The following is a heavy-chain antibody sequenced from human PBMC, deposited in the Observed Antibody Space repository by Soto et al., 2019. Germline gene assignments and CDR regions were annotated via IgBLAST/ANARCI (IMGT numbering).Heavy chain of an antibody. J-gene: IGHJ3*02. CDR2: ISGSGGST. Sequence: EVQLLESGGGLVQPGGSLRLSCAASGFTFSSYAMNWVRQAPGKGLEWVSAISGSGGSTYYAVSVKGRFTISRDSSKNTLYLQMNSLRAEDTAVYYCAKGNSWSPALVLDIWGQGTMVTVSS. CDR3: AKGNSWSPALVLDI. V-gene: IGHV3-23*01. D-gene: IGHD1-7*01. CDR1: GFTFSSYA.